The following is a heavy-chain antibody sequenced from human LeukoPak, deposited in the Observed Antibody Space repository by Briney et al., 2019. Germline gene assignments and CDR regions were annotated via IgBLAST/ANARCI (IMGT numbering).Heavy chain of an antibody. J-gene: IGHJ4*02. CDR2: IYYSGST. V-gene: IGHV4-31*03. CDR1: GGSISSGGYY. D-gene: IGHD6-13*01. CDR3: ARAPKAAAGRPFDY. Sequence: PSETLSLTCTVSGGSISSGGYYWSWIRQHPGKGLEWIGYIYYSGSTYYNPSLKSRVTISVDTSKNQFSLKLSSVTAADTAVYYCARAPKAAAGRPFDYWGQGTLVTVSS.